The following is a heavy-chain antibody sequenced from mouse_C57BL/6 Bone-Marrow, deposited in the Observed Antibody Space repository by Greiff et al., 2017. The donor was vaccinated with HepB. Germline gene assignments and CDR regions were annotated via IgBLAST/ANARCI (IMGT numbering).Heavy chain of an antibody. V-gene: IGHV1-15*01. CDR3: TTGWYYFDY. CDR1: GYTFTDYE. Sequence: LQQSGAELVRPGASVTLSCKASGYTFTDYEMHWVKQTPVHGLEWIGAIDPETGGTAYNQKFKGKAILTADKSSSTAYMELRSLTSEDSAVYYCTTGWYYFDYWGQGTTLTVSS. CDR2: IDPETGGT. D-gene: IGHD3-1*01. J-gene: IGHJ2*01.